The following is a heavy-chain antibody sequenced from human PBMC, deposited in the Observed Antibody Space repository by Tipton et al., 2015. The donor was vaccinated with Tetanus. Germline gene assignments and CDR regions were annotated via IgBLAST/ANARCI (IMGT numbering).Heavy chain of an antibody. V-gene: IGHV4-59*01. CDR2: IYNIART. Sequence: TLSLTCTVSGGSFSSYFWTWIRQPPGKGLEWIGNIYNIARTNYNPSLRSRVTMSVDTSKNQFYLQLSSVTAADTAVYFCARNVYTVTNDAFDIWGHGTLVNVSS. D-gene: IGHD4-11*01. CDR3: ARNVYTVTNDAFDI. J-gene: IGHJ3*02. CDR1: GGSFSSYF.